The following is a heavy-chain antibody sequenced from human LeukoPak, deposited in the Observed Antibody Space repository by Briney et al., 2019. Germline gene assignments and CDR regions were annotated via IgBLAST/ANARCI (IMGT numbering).Heavy chain of an antibody. CDR1: GFTFSSYA. V-gene: IGHV3-30*14. J-gene: IGHJ4*02. D-gene: IGHD4-23*01. CDR3: GGNSDY. Sequence: PGGSLRLSCAASGFTFSSYAMHWVRQAQGKGLEWVAVISYDGSNKYYGDSVKGRFTISRDNAKNSLYLQMNSLRAEDTAVYYCGGNSDYWGQGILVTVSS. CDR2: ISYDGSNK.